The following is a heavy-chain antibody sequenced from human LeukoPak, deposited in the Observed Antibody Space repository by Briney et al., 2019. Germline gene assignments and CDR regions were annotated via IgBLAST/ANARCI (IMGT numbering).Heavy chain of an antibody. J-gene: IGHJ4*02. CDR2: ISASGGST. CDR1: GFTFSNYA. CDR3: AKDSSSGNYSLDY. D-gene: IGHD1-26*01. Sequence: GGSLRLSCAASGFTFSNYAMNWVRQAPGKGLEWVSGISASGGSTCNSDSVKGRFTISRDNSKNTLSLQMNSLRAEDTAVYYCAKDSSSGNYSLDYWGQGTLVTVSS. V-gene: IGHV3-23*01.